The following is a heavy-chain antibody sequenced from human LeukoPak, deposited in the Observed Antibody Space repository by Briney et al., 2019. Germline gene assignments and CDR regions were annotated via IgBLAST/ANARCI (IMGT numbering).Heavy chain of an antibody. J-gene: IGHJ6*02. CDR1: GYTLTELS. V-gene: IGHV1-24*01. CDR3: ATWELRDYYYYGMDV. D-gene: IGHD1-26*01. Sequence: ASVKVSRKVSGYTLTELSMHWVRQAPGKGLEWMGGFDPEDGETIYAQKFQGRVTMTEDTSTDTAYMELSSLRSEDTAVYYCATWELRDYYYYGMDVWGQGTTVTVSS. CDR2: FDPEDGET.